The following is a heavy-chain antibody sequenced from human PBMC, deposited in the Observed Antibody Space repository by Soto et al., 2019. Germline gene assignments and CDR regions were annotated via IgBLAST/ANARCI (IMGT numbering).Heavy chain of an antibody. D-gene: IGHD6-19*01. J-gene: IGHJ5*02. CDR3: AREAEVRGSSGWLGWFDP. V-gene: IGHV1-18*01. CDR2: ISGYNGNT. Sequence: QVQLVQSGAEVKKPGASVKVSCKASGYTFTSYGISWVRQAPGQGLEWMGWISGYNGNTNYAQKVQGRVTMTTDTXTXTXXMELRSLRSDDTAVYYCAREAEVRGSSGWLGWFDPWGQGTLVTVSS. CDR1: GYTFTSYG.